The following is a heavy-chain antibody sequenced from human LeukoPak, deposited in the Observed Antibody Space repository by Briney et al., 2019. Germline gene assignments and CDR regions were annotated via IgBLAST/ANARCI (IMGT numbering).Heavy chain of an antibody. J-gene: IGHJ4*02. V-gene: IGHV4-34*01. CDR2: INHSGST. CDR3: SRRRGYSSRSYYFDY. Sequence: PSETLSLTCAVYGGSFSGYYWSWIRQPPGKGLEWIGEINHSGSTNYNPSLKSRVTISVDTAKNQFSLKLSSVTAADTAVYYCSRRRGYSSRSYYFDYWGQGPLVTVSS. D-gene: IGHD6-13*01. CDR1: GGSFSGYY.